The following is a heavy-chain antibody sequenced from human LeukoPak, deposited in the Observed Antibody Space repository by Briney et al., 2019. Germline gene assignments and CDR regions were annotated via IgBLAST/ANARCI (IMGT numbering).Heavy chain of an antibody. CDR2: IYSSGST. CDR3: ARSDGYGLVGI. Sequence: SETLSLTCPVSGGSISRSSYYWVWLRQPPGKTLEWIGSIYSSGSTYYNPSIKSRVIIIIDTPKNHFSLTLSSVTAADTAVYYCARSDGYGLVGIWGQGTMVTVSS. V-gene: IGHV4-39*07. D-gene: IGHD3-10*01. CDR1: GGSISRSSYY. J-gene: IGHJ3*02.